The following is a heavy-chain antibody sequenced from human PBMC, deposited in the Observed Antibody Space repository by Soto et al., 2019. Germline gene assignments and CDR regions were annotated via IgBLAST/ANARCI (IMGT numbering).Heavy chain of an antibody. J-gene: IGHJ4*02. D-gene: IGHD6-19*01. CDR1: GFSFDDYG. Sequence: PGGSLRLSCAASGFSFDDYGMHWVRQAPGKGLEWVSGISWNSGSIGYADFVKGRSTISRDNAKNFLYLQMDSLRDEDTALYYCVGGWSVPFDYWGQGTQVTVSS. CDR2: ISWNSGSI. V-gene: IGHV3-9*01. CDR3: VGGWSVPFDY.